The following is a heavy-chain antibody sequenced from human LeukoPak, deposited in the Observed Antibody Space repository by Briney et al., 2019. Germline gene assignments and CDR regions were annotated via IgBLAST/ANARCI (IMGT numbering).Heavy chain of an antibody. D-gene: IGHD2-2*02. CDR3: ARNIRWYFDL. CDR2: ISSSGSTI. J-gene: IGHJ2*01. Sequence: GGSLRLSCADSGFTFSGYEMNWVRQAPGKGLEGVSYISSSGSTIYYADSVKGRFTISRDNAKNSLYLQMNSLRAEDTAVYYCARNIRWYFDLWGRGTLVTVSS. V-gene: IGHV3-48*03. CDR1: GFTFSGYE.